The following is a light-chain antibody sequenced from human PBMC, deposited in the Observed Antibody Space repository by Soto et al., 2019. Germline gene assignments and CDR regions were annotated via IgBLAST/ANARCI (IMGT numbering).Light chain of an antibody. CDR3: QQYGPSFT. Sequence: EIVLTQSPGTLSLSPGERATLSCRASQSVSSNYLAWYRQTPGQAPRLLVYGASSRASGIPDRFSGSGSGTDFPRTISRLEPEDFAVYYCQQYGPSFTFGGGTKVEI. J-gene: IGKJ4*01. CDR1: QSVSSNY. CDR2: GAS. V-gene: IGKV3-20*01.